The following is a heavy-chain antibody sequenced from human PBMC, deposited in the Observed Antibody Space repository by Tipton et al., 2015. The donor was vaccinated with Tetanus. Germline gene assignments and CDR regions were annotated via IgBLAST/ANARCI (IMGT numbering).Heavy chain of an antibody. V-gene: IGHV4/OR15-8*02. J-gene: IGHJ5*02. CDR1: GFNFSTNS. CDR3: ARSADNWFDP. Sequence: LRLSCVGSGFNFSTNSMNWVRQAPGKGLEWIGNVYYNGNSLQNPSLKGRVTLSLDKSKNQFYLNLRSVTAADTGIYYCARSADNWFDPWGQGILVTVS. CDR2: VYYNGNS.